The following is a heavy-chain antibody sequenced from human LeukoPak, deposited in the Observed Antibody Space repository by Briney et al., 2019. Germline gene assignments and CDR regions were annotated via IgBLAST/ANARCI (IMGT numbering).Heavy chain of an antibody. CDR1: GFTFSTYA. V-gene: IGHV3-23*01. D-gene: IGHD6-13*01. CDR3: AKDDGRSSSWDFDF. Sequence: GGSLRLSCAASGFTFSTYAMCWVRQAPGKGLEWVSTVSGSGASTYYADSVKGRFTISRDNSKNTLYLQMNSLRAEDTAVYYCAKDDGRSSSWDFDFWGQGTLVTVSS. J-gene: IGHJ4*02. CDR2: VSGSGAST.